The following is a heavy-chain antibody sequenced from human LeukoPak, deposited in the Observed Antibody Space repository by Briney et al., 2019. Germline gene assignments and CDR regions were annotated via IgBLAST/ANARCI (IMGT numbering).Heavy chain of an antibody. D-gene: IGHD6-13*01. CDR3: AKCSSWNTLTGFDP. CDR2: INPNSGGT. Sequence: ASVKVSCKASGYTFTGYYMHWVRQAPGQGLEWMGWINPNSGGTNYAQKFQGRVTMTRDKSISTAYLQWSSLKASDTATYYCAKCSSWNTLTGFDPWGQGTLVTVSS. CDR1: GYTFTGYY. J-gene: IGHJ5*02. V-gene: IGHV1-2*02.